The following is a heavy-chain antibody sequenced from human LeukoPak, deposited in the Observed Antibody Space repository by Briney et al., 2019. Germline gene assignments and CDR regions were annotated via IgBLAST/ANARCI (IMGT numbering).Heavy chain of an antibody. CDR1: GYSISSGYY. Sequence: PSETLSLNCAGSGYSISSGYYWGWIRQPPGKGLEWFGSIYHSGSTYYNPSLKSRVTISVDTSKNQFSLKLSSVTAADTAVYYCARAYSSGWYYFDYWGQGTLVTVSS. CDR2: IYHSGST. CDR3: ARAYSSGWYYFDY. D-gene: IGHD6-19*01. V-gene: IGHV4-38-2*01. J-gene: IGHJ4*02.